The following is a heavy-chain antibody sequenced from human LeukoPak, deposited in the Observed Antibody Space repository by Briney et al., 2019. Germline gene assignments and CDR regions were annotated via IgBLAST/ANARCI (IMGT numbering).Heavy chain of an antibody. CDR3: ARDSTDGDYDWFDP. CDR1: GFTVSSNY. CDR2: IYSGGST. J-gene: IGHJ5*02. Sequence: GGSLRLSCAASGFTVSSNYMSWVRQAPGKGLEWVSVIYSGGSTYYADSVKGRSTISRDNSKNTLYLQMNSLRAEDTAVYYCARDSTDGDYDWFDPWGQGTLVTVSS. V-gene: IGHV3-53*01. D-gene: IGHD4-17*01.